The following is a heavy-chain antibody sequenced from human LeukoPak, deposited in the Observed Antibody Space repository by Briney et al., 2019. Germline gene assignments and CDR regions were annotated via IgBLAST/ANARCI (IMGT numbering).Heavy chain of an antibody. CDR2: IGYDGRFK. CDR1: GFTLNNYP. J-gene: IGHJ4*02. V-gene: IGHV3-30*04. D-gene: IGHD3-10*01. Sequence: GGSLRLSCATSGFTLNNYPMHWVRQAPGKGLEWVAVIGYDGRFKFHADSVKGRFTISRDDSRNTLYLQMNSLRPEDTAVYYCARDPRTGSPDYFDYWGKGTLVTVST. CDR3: ARDPRTGSPDYFDY.